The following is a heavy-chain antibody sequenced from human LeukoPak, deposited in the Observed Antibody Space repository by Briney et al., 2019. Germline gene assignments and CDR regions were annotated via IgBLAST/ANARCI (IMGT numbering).Heavy chain of an antibody. CDR2: ILGSGSGDVT. CDR3: ARENDYAYGNAFDI. D-gene: IGHD4-17*01. CDR1: GFIFGTFT. J-gene: IGHJ3*02. Sequence: GGSLRLSCAASGFIFGTFTMNWVRQAPGKGLEWLSGILGSGSGDVTYYADSVKGRFTISRDNAKNSLYLQMNSLRAEDTAVYYCARENDYAYGNAFDIWGQGTMVTVSS. V-gene: IGHV3-23*01.